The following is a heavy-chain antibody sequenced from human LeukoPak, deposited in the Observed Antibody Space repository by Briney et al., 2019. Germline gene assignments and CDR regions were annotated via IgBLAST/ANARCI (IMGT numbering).Heavy chain of an antibody. J-gene: IGHJ4*02. CDR1: GGSISSGGYS. D-gene: IGHD3-9*01. Sequence: PSETLSLTCAVSGGSISSGGYSWSWIRQPPGKGLEWIGYIYHSGSTYYNPSLKSRVTISVDRSKNQFSLKLSSVTAADTAVYYCARTDYDILTGLNRYYFDYWGQGTLVTVSS. V-gene: IGHV4-30-2*02. CDR2: IYHSGST. CDR3: ARTDYDILTGLNRYYFDY.